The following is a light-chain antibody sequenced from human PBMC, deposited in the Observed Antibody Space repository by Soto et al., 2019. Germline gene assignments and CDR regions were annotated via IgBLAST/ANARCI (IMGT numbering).Light chain of an antibody. CDR2: KAS. CDR3: QQDNSYSWT. V-gene: IGKV1-5*03. J-gene: IGKJ1*01. Sequence: TKCPSTLSASVGDRVTITCRASESISDWLAWLQQKPGKAPKLLIYKASTLKSGVPSRFSGSGSGTEFTLTISSLQPDDFATYYCQQDNSYSWTFGQGTKVDI. CDR1: ESISDW.